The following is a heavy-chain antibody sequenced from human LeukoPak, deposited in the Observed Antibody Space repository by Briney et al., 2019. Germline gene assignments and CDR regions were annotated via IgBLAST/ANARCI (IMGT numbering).Heavy chain of an antibody. CDR2: INPNSGVT. V-gene: IGHV1-2*02. J-gene: IGHJ4*02. CDR1: GYTFTEYN. Sequence: ASVKVSCKASGYTFTEYNMHWVRQTPGQRVGWRGWINPNSGVTYSAEKFQGRVTLSTDTSISTAYMELSRLQSVDTAVYYCARYHHLGLWYDFHYWGQRTPVTVSS. CDR3: ARYHHLGLWYDFHY. D-gene: IGHD6-13*01.